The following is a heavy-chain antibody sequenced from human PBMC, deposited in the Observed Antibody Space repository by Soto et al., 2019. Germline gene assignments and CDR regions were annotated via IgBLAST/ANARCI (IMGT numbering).Heavy chain of an antibody. CDR1: GVIFSNAW. V-gene: IGHV3-15*01. D-gene: IGHD2-15*01. J-gene: IGHJ4*02. CDR2: IRSRKDGGTA. CDR3: TTGTSGGADD. Sequence: EVQLVESGGGVIKPGESLRLSCAASGVIFSNAWMSWVRQAPGKGLERVGRIRSRKDGGTANYGATVKGRFTMSRADSQNTLYLQMDSPRTEDTGIYYFTTGTSGGADDWGPGTLVTVSS.